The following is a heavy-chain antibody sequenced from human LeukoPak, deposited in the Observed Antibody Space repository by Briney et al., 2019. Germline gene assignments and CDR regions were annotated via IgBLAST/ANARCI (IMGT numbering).Heavy chain of an antibody. CDR1: GFSFSSYS. CDR2: ISSSSTTI. Sequence: GGSLRLSCAASGFSFSSYSVNWVRQAPGKGLEWVSFISSSSTTINYADSVKGRFTISRDNAKNSLYLQMNSLRAEDTAVYYCARLVDFRPQAPLDYWGQGTLVTVSS. V-gene: IGHV3-48*01. J-gene: IGHJ4*02. D-gene: IGHD3-3*01. CDR3: ARLVDFRPQAPLDY.